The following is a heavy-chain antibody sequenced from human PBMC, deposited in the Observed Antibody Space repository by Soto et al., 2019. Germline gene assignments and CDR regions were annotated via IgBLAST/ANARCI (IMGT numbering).Heavy chain of an antibody. CDR1: GFTFSSYS. CDR3: ARDGGFGVVMYYFDY. Sequence: EVQLVESGGGLVKPGGSLRLSCAASGFTFSSYSMNWVRQAPGKGLEWVSSISSSSSYIYYADSVKGRFTISRDNAKNLLYLQMNSLRAEDTAVYYCARDGGFGVVMYYFDYWGQGTLVTVSS. CDR2: ISSSSSYI. V-gene: IGHV3-21*01. D-gene: IGHD3-3*01. J-gene: IGHJ4*02.